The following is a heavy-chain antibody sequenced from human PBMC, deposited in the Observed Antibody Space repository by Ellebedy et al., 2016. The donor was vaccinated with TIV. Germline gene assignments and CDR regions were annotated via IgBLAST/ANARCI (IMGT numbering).Heavy chain of an antibody. V-gene: IGHV3-7*04. CDR2: IKEDGSEK. CDR3: AKEEGAYTTSGTYYYYMDV. J-gene: IGHJ6*03. CDR1: GFTFSGYW. D-gene: IGHD2-21*01. Sequence: GESLKISXAASGFTFSGYWISWVRQAPGKGLEWVANIKEDGSEKYYVDSVKGRFTMSRDISKNTLYLQMNSLRADDTAAYYCAKEEGAYTTSGTYYYYMDVWGKGTTVTVSS.